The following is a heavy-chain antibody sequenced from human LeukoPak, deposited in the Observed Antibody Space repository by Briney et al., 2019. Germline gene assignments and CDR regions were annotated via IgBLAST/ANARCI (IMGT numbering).Heavy chain of an antibody. CDR3: ARDGSSSWNWFDP. CDR1: GYTFTGYY. D-gene: IGHD6-13*01. J-gene: IGHJ5*02. Sequence: ASVKVSCKASGYTFTGYYMHWVRQAPRQGLEWMGWINPNSGGTNYAQKFQGRVTMTRDTSISTAYMELSRLRSDDTAVYYCARDGSSSWNWFDPWGQGTLVTVSS. V-gene: IGHV1-2*02. CDR2: INPNSGGT.